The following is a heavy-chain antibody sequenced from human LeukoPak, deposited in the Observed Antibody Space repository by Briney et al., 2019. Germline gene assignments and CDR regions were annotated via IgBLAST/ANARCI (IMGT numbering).Heavy chain of an antibody. Sequence: ASVKVSCKASGYTFTGYYMHWVRQAPGQGLEWMGWINPNRGGTKYVQKFQGRVTMTRDTSTSTVYMELSSLRSEDTAVYYCARGGIVVVPAAMGPFERVGQGMDVWGQGTTVTVSS. D-gene: IGHD2-2*01. V-gene: IGHV1-2*02. J-gene: IGHJ6*02. CDR1: GYTFTGYY. CDR3: ARGGIVVVPAAMGPFERVGQGMDV. CDR2: INPNRGGT.